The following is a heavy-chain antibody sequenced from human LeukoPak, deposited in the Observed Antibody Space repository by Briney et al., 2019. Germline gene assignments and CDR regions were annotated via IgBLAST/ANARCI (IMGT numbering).Heavy chain of an antibody. CDR1: GFTFSSYA. D-gene: IGHD3-22*01. V-gene: IGHV3-23*01. CDR3: AKASNYYDSSGQDLYYFDY. J-gene: IGHJ4*02. Sequence: PGGPLRLSCAASGFTFSSYAMSCVRQAPGKGLEWVSAISGSGGSTYYADSVKGRFTISRDNSKNTLYLQMNSLRAEDTAVYYCAKASNYYDSSGQDLYYFDYWGQGTLVTVSS. CDR2: ISGSGGST.